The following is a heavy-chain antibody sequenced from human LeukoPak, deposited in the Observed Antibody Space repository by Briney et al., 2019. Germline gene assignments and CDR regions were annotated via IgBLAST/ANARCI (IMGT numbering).Heavy chain of an antibody. CDR1: GFPFSSYS. CDR2: IKPDGTTK. J-gene: IGHJ4*02. V-gene: IGHV3-7*03. CDR3: ARSIPYGTTWYGRSDY. Sequence: TGGSLRLSCAASGFPFSSYSMIWVRQAPGKGLEWVANIKPDGTTKFYVDSVKGRFTISRDNALNSLYLQMNSLRAEDTAIYYCARSIPYGTTWYGRSDYWGQGTLVTVSS. D-gene: IGHD6-13*01.